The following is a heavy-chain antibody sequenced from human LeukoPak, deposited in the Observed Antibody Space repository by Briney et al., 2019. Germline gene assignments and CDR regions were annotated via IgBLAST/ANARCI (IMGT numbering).Heavy chain of an antibody. D-gene: IGHD5-18*01. CDR3: AKSIKWIQLRDDAFDI. CDR1: GFTFISYW. V-gene: IGHV3-7*01. Sequence: GGSLRLSCAASGFTFISYWMSWVRQAPGKGLEWVANIKQDGSEKYYVDSVKGRFTISRDNAKNSLYLQMNSLRAEDTAVYYCAKSIKWIQLRDDAFDIWGQGTMVTVSS. CDR2: IKQDGSEK. J-gene: IGHJ3*02.